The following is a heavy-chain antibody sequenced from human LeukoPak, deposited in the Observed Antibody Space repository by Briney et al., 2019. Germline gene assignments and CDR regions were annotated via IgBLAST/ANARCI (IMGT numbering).Heavy chain of an antibody. J-gene: IGHJ4*02. V-gene: IGHV1-69*04. Sequence: SVKVSCKASGGTFSTYALGWVRQAPGKGLEWMGSIIPVLEMTNYAQKFQSRVTITADTSTDTAFMESKTLTSEDTAVYYCARGPVAGTKGPETDYWGQGTLVTVSS. CDR3: ARGPVAGTKGPETDY. D-gene: IGHD6-19*01. CDR2: IIPVLEMT. CDR1: GGTFSTYA.